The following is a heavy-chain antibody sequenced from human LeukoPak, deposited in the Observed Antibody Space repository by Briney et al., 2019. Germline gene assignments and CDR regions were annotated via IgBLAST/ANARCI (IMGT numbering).Heavy chain of an antibody. Sequence: GGSLRLSCVASGFTFSSNDMIWVRQAPGKGLEWVSSIPASGGSTYYADSVKGRFTISRDNSKNSLYLQMNSLRAEDTAVYYCAKESSGGWYFDYWGQGTLVTVSS. J-gene: IGHJ4*02. CDR2: IPASGGST. CDR1: GFTFSSND. V-gene: IGHV3-23*01. CDR3: AKESSGGWYFDY. D-gene: IGHD6-19*01.